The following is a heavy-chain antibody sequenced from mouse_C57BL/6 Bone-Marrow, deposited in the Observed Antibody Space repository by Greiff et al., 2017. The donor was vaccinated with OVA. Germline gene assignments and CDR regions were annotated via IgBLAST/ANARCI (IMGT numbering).Heavy chain of an antibody. D-gene: IGHD2-1*01. CDR3: ARFGNYGTY. CDR2: IYPGSGST. V-gene: IGHV1-76*01. Sequence: QVQLQQSGAELVRPGASVKLSCKASGYTFTDYYINWVKQRPGQGLEWIARIYPGSGSTNYNEKFKSKTTLTVDKSSSTAYMQLSSLTSEDSAVYYCARFGNYGTYWGQGTLVTVSA. CDR1: GYTFTDYY. J-gene: IGHJ3*01.